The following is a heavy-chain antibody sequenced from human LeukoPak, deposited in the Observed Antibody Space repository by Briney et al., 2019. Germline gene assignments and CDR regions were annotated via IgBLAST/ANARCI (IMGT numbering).Heavy chain of an antibody. CDR2: VSGSGGST. J-gene: IGHJ4*02. V-gene: IGHV3-23*01. D-gene: IGHD6-19*01. CDR3: AKDAYLIAVAGNYFDY. CDR1: GFTLSSYA. Sequence: GGSLRLSCAASGFTLSSYAMSWVRQTPGKGLEWVSTVSGSGGSTYYADSVKGRFTISRDNSKNTLYLQMNSLRAEDTAVYYCAKDAYLIAVAGNYFDYWGQGTLVTVSS.